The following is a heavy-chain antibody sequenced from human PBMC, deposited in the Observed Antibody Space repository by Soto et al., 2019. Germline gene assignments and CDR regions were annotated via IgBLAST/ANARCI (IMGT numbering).Heavy chain of an antibody. CDR1: GFTFSGSA. CDR2: IRSKANSYAT. Sequence: GGSLRLSCAASGFTFSGSAMHWVRQASGKGLEWVGRIRSKANSYATAYAASVKGRFTISRDDSKNTAYLQMNSLKTEDTAVYYCTGLLGRGGFDPWGQGTLVTVSS. J-gene: IGHJ5*02. V-gene: IGHV3-73*01. CDR3: TGLLGRGGFDP. D-gene: IGHD3-10*01.